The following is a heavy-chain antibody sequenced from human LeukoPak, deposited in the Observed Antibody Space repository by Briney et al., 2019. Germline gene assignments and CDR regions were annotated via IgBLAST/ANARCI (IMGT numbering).Heavy chain of an antibody. CDR3: ARASGSGSPYYYMDV. V-gene: IGHV3-21*01. D-gene: IGHD3-10*01. CDR2: ISSSSSYI. Sequence: GGSLRLSCAASGFTFSSYSMNWVRQAPGKGLEWVSSISSSSSYIYYADSVKGRFTISRDNAKNSLYLQMNSLRAKDTAVYYCARASGSGSPYYYMDVWGKGTTVTVSS. J-gene: IGHJ6*03. CDR1: GFTFSSYS.